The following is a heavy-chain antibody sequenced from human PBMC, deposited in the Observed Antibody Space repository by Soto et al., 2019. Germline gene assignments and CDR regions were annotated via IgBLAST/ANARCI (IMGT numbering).Heavy chain of an antibody. CDR1: GFTFSSYA. CDR3: ARGTIFGVVTYYGMDV. V-gene: IGHV3-30-3*01. J-gene: IGHJ6*02. D-gene: IGHD3-3*01. CDR2: ISYDGSNK. Sequence: PGGSLRLSCAASGFTFSSYAMYWVRQAPGKGLEWVAVISYDGSNKYYADSVKGRFTISRDNSKKKLYLQMNSLRAEDTAVYYCARGTIFGVVTYYGMDVWGQGTTVTVSS.